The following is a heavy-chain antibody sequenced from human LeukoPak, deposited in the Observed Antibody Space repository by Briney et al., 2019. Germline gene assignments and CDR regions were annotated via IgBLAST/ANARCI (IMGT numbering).Heavy chain of an antibody. CDR1: GHTFSNFG. J-gene: IGHJ5*01. CDR2: TSAGDGNT. CDR3: SKHRGTSWHDLVDS. D-gene: IGHD3-3*01. V-gene: IGHV1-18*04. Sequence: ASVKVSCKASGHTFSNFGITWVRQAPGQGLEWMGWTSAGDGNTAYAQKFQGRVTISIDISTSTGYMDVRSLRSDDTAVYYCSKHRGTSWHDLVDSWGQGTLVIVSS.